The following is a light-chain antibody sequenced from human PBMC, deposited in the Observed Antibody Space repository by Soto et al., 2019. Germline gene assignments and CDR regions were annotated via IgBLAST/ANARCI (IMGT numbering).Light chain of an antibody. CDR2: GAS. CDR3: QQYTGPPTN. V-gene: IGKV3-20*01. CDR1: QSVSSYS. J-gene: IGKJ5*01. Sequence: EIVLPLSPVTLSLSPGARATISCRASQSVSSYSLAWYQKKPGQAPRLLIYGASTRAAGIPDRFSGSGSGTDFTLTITRLEPEDSAVYFCQQYTGPPTNFGQGTRLEIK.